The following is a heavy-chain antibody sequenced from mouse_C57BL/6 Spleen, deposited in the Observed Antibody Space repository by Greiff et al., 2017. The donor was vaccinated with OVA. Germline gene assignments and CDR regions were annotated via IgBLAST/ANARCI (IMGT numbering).Heavy chain of an antibody. J-gene: IGHJ2*01. CDR3: ARDGSSPFDY. Sequence: VQLQQPGAELVKPGASVKLSCKASGYTFTSYWMHWVKQRPGQGLEWIGMIHPNSGSTNYNEKFKSKATLTVDNSSSTAYMQLSSLTSEDSAVYYCARDGSSPFDYWGQGTTLTVSS. CDR1: GYTFTSYW. D-gene: IGHD1-1*01. V-gene: IGHV1-64*01. CDR2: IHPNSGST.